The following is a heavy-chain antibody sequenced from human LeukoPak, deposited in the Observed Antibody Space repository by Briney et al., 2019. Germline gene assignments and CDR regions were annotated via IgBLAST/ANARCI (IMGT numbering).Heavy chain of an antibody. CDR3: ARDSEWLRFSPTGSLGYFDY. Sequence: GGSLRLSCAASGFTFSSYAMSWVRQAPGKGLEWVSAISGSGGSTYYADSVKGRFTISRDNSKNTLYLQMNSLRAEDTAVYYCARDSEWLRFSPTGSLGYFDYWGQGTLVTVSS. CDR1: GFTFSSYA. J-gene: IGHJ4*02. D-gene: IGHD5-12*01. V-gene: IGHV3-23*01. CDR2: ISGSGGST.